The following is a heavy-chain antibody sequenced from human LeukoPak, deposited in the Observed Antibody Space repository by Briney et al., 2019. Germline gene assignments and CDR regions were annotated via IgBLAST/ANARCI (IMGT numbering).Heavy chain of an antibody. J-gene: IGHJ5*02. D-gene: IGHD3-3*01. CDR2: INPNSGGT. V-gene: IGHV1-2*02. CDR3: ARDPITIFGVVPYNWFDP. CDR1: GYTFTGYY. Sequence: ASVKVSCKASGYTFTGYYMHWVRQAPGQGLEWMGWINPNSGGTNYAQKFQGRVTMTRDTSISTAYMELSRLRSDDTAVYYCARDPITIFGVVPYNWFDPWGQGTLVTVSS.